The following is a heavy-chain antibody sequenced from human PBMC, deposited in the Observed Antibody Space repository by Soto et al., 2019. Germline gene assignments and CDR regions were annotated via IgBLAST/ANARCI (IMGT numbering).Heavy chain of an antibody. CDR2: ISAYNGNT. CDR3: ASHPARGDYYYYYMDV. Sequence: ASVKVSCKASGYTFTSYGISWVRQAPGQGLEWMGWISAYNGNTNYAQKLQGRVTMTTDTSTSTAYMELRSLRSDDTAVYYCASHPARGDYYYYYMDVWGKGTTVTVSS. J-gene: IGHJ6*03. CDR1: GYTFTSYG. D-gene: IGHD6-6*01. V-gene: IGHV1-18*01.